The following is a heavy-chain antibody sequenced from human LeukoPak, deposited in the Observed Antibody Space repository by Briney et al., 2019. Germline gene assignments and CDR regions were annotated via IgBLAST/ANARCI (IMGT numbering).Heavy chain of an antibody. J-gene: IGHJ4*02. Sequence: GRFTISRDNAKNSLYLQMNSLRAEDTAVYYCARDYPTVTSVDYWGQGTLVTVSS. D-gene: IGHD4-17*01. V-gene: IGHV3-11*06. CDR3: ARDYPTVTSVDY.